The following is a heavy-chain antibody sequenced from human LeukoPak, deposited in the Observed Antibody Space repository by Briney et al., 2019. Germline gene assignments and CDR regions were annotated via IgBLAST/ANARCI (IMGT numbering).Heavy chain of an antibody. D-gene: IGHD2-2*02. CDR1: GGSFSGYY. Sequence: PSETLSLTCAVYGGSFSGYYWSWIRQPPGKGLEWIGEINHSGSTNYNPSLESRVTISVDTSKNQFSLKLSSVTAADTAVYYCARDFEAGYQLLYGYYYYGMDVWGQGTTVTVSS. V-gene: IGHV4-34*01. CDR2: INHSGST. CDR3: ARDFEAGYQLLYGYYYYGMDV. J-gene: IGHJ6*02.